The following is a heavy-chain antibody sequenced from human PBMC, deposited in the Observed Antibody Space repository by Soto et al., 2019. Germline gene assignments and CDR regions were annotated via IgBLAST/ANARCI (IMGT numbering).Heavy chain of an antibody. D-gene: IGHD3-10*01. V-gene: IGHV3-23*01. J-gene: IGHJ4*02. CDR3: AKDRWADGSASPDY. CDR1: GFSFSSYA. Sequence: EVQLLESGGGLVQPGGSLRLSCAASGFSFSSYAMSWVRQAPGKGLEWVSAISGGGGSTYYADSVQGRFTISRDNSKNTLYLQMNSLRAEDTAEYYCAKDRWADGSASPDYWGQGTLVTVSS. CDR2: ISGGGGST.